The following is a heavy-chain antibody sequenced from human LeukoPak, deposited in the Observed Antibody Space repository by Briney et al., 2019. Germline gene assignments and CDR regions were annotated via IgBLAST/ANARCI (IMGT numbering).Heavy chain of an antibody. CDR1: GFTFSSSA. CDR3: ARGASRYCSGGSCPTYGMDV. D-gene: IGHD2-15*01. Sequence: PGGSLRLSCAASGFTFSSSAMSWVRQAPGKGLEWVSAISNNGGYTYYADSVQGRFTISRDNSKSTLCLQMNSLRAEDTAVYYCARGASRYCSGGSCPTYGMDVWGQGTTVTVSS. J-gene: IGHJ6*02. V-gene: IGHV3-23*01. CDR2: ISNNGGYT.